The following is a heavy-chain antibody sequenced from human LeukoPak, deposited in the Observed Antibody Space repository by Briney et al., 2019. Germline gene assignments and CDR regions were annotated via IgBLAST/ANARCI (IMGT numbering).Heavy chain of an antibody. CDR3: ATLRGGDCSSTSCYGDY. D-gene: IGHD2-2*01. J-gene: IGHJ4*02. CDR2: INPNSGGT. Sequence: GASVKVSCKTSGYTFTGYYMHWVRQAPGQGLEWMGWINPNSGGTNYAQKFQGRVTMTRDTSISTAYMELSRLRSDDTAVYYCATLRGGDCSSTSCYGDYWGQGTLVTVSS. CDR1: GYTFTGYY. V-gene: IGHV1-2*02.